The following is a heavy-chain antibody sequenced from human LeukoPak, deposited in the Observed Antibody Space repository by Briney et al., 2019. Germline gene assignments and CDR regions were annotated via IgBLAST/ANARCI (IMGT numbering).Heavy chain of an antibody. Sequence: SETLSLTCTVSGGSISSYYWSWIRQPPGKGLEWIGYIYYSGSTNYNPSLKSRVTISVDTSKNQFSLKLSSVTAADTAVYYCARARSEMVIINWFDPWGQGTLVTVSS. D-gene: IGHD3-3*01. CDR3: ARARSEMVIINWFDP. CDR2: IYYSGST. V-gene: IGHV4-59*12. CDR1: GGSISSYY. J-gene: IGHJ5*02.